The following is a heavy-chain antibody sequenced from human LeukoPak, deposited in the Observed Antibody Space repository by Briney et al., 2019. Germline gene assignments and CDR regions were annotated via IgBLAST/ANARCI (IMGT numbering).Heavy chain of an antibody. D-gene: IGHD3-10*01. V-gene: IGHV3-23*01. J-gene: IGHJ4*02. CDR3: AKHLFWFGEFSNFDY. Sequence: GGSLRLSCAASGFTFSSDGMCWVRQAPGKGLEWVSAISGSGGSTYYADSVKGRFTISRDNSKNTLYLQMNSLRAEDTAVYYCAKHLFWFGEFSNFDYWGQGTPVTVSS. CDR2: ISGSGGST. CDR1: GFTFSSDG.